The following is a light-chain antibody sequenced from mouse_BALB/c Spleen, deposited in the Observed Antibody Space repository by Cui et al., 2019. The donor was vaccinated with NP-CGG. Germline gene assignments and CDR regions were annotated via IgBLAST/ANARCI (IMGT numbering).Light chain of an antibody. CDR2: GTN. Sequence: QAVATQVPALTTSPGETVIFTCRSTTGAVTTSNYANWVQEKPDHLFTGLIGGTNNRAPGVPARFSGSLIGDKAALTITGAQTEDEAIYFCALWYSNHWVFGGGTKLTVL. V-gene: IGLV1*01. CDR1: TGAVTTSNY. J-gene: IGLJ1*01. CDR3: ALWYSNHWV.